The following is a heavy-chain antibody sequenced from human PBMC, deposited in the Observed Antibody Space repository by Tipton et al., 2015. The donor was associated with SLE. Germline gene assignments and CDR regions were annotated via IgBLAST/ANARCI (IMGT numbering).Heavy chain of an antibody. V-gene: IGHV3-30*04. CDR3: SASLLPLYGMDV. CDR2: ISYDGSNK. CDR1: GFTFSNYA. Sequence: QLVQSGGGVVQPGRSLRLSCAASGFTFSNYAMHWVRQAPGKGLEWVAVISYDGSNKYYADSVKGRFTISRDNSKNTLYLQMNSLRAEDTAVYYCSASLLPLYGMDVWGQGTTVTVSS. J-gene: IGHJ6*02. D-gene: IGHD2-15*01.